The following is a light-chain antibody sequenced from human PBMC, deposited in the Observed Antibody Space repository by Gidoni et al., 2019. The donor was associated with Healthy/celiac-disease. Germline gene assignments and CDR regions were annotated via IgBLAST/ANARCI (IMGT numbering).Light chain of an antibody. CDR1: QSISSH. V-gene: IGKV1-39*01. Sequence: IQMTQSPSSLSASVGDRVTITCRASQSISSHLNWYQQKPGKAPKRLIDAAYSLKSGVPSRFRGSGSGTDCTLTISSLQAEDFATEYCQQSFSTPPTFGGXTKVEIK. CDR2: AAY. J-gene: IGKJ4*01. CDR3: QQSFSTPPT.